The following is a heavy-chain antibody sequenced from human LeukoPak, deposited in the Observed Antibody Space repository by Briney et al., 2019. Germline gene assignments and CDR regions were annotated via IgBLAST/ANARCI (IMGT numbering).Heavy chain of an antibody. CDR1: GYSFTSFW. CDR2: IYPGDSDT. Sequence: GESLKISCQGSGYSFTSFWIAWVRQMPGKGLEWMGIIYPGDSDTRYSPSFQGQVTISADKSISTAYLQWSSLKASDTAIYYCARTYHHDSSGYYPFDYWGQGTLVTVSS. CDR3: ARTYHHDSSGYYPFDY. D-gene: IGHD3-22*01. J-gene: IGHJ4*02. V-gene: IGHV5-51*01.